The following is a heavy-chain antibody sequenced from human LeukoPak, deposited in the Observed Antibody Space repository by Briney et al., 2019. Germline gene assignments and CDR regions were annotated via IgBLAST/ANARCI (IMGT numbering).Heavy chain of an antibody. J-gene: IGHJ4*02. CDR1: GGSISSGSYY. CDR2: IYTSGST. Sequence: SETLSLTCTVSGGSISSGSYYWSWIRQPAGKGLEWIGRIYTSGSTNYNPSLKSRVTISVDTSENQFSLKLSSVTAADTAVYYCARSYSGSFNDYWGQGTLVTVSS. V-gene: IGHV4-61*02. D-gene: IGHD1-26*01. CDR3: ARSYSGSFNDY.